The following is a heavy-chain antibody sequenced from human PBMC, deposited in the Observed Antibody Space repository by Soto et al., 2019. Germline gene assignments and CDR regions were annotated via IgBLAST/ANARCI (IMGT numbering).Heavy chain of an antibody. CDR3: AREGGLAYCGGDCLYNWFDP. CDR1: GGSISSGDYY. V-gene: IGHV4-31*03. D-gene: IGHD2-21*02. J-gene: IGHJ5*02. CDR2: RSYSGST. Sequence: QVQLQESGPGLVKPSQTLSLTCTVSGGSISSGDYYWSWVRQHPGKGLEWIGYRSYSGSTYYNPSLKSRVTMVVDTYRNQFSLRLSSVTAADTAVYYCAREGGLAYCGGDCLYNWFDPWGQGTLVTVSS.